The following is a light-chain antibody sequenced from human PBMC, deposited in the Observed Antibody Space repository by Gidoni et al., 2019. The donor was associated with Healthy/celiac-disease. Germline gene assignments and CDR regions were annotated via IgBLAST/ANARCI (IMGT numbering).Light chain of an antibody. J-gene: IGLJ2*01. CDR2: GKN. CDR3: NSRDSSGNHV. V-gene: IGLV3-19*01. CDR1: SLRSSY. Sequence: SSELTQDPAVSVALGQTVRITCQGDSLRSSYASWYQQKPGQAPVLVIYGKNNRPSGIPDRFSGSSSGNTSSLTITGAQAEDEADYYCNSRDSSGNHVFGGGTKLTVL.